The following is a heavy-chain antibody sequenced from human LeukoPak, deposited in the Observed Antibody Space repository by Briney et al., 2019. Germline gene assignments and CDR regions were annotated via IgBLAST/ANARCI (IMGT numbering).Heavy chain of an antibody. CDR1: GFTFSNYW. V-gene: IGHV3-74*01. J-gene: IGHJ4*02. Sequence: GGSLRLSCAASGFTFSNYWMYWVRQAPGRGLVWVSRINTDGSSTNYADSVKGRFTISRDNAKNALYLQMKSLRAEDTAVYYCARDRHSGETQGDDWGQGTLVTVSS. CDR3: ARDRHSGETQGDD. D-gene: IGHD6-19*01. CDR2: INTDGSST.